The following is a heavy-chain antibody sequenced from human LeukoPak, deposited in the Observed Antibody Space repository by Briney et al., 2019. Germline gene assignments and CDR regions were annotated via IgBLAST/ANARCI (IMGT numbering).Heavy chain of an antibody. J-gene: IGHJ4*02. CDR2: IIPRGGAT. D-gene: IGHD7-27*01. CDR1: GGTFSSYA. V-gene: IGHV1-46*01. CDR3: ARDGSHWDFDS. Sequence: ASVKVSCKASGGTFSSYAISWVRQAPGQGLEWMGRIIPRGGATIYTQNFQGRLTVTRDTSTSTVLMELTSLRSEDTAVYYCARDGSHWDFDSWGQGTLVTVSS.